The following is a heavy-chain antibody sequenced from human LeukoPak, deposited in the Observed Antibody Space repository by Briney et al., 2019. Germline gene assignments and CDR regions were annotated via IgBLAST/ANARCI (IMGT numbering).Heavy chain of an antibody. CDR3: AKDLGYDILTGLYAFDI. CDR2: ISGSGGST. D-gene: IGHD3-9*01. Sequence: GGSLRLSCAASGFTFSSYATSWVRQAPGKGLEWVSAISGSGGSTYYADSVKGRFTISRDNSKNTLYLQMNSLRAEDTTVYYCAKDLGYDILTGLYAFDIWGQGTMVTVSS. J-gene: IGHJ3*02. V-gene: IGHV3-23*01. CDR1: GFTFSSYA.